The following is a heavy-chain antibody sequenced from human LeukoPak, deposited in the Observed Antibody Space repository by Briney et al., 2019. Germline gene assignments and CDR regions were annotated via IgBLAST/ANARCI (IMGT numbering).Heavy chain of an antibody. CDR2: INQSGST. CDR3: AGQGYCSSTSCYDYYYMDV. Sequence: SEALLLTCAVKDGSFIGYYWSSIRQPPRTGLDWNGEINQSGSTNYNPSLKSRVTISVDTSKDQFSLKLSSVTAADTAVYYCAGQGYCSSTSCYDYYYMDVWGKGTTVTVSS. D-gene: IGHD2-2*01. V-gene: IGHV4-34*01. J-gene: IGHJ6*03. CDR1: DGSFIGYY.